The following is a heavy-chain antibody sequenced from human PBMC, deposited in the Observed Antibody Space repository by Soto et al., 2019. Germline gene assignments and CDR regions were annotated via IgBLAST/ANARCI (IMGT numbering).Heavy chain of an antibody. V-gene: IGHV1-69*06. Sequence: QVQLVQSGAEVKKPGSSVKVSCKASGGTFSSYAISWVRQAPGQGREWMGGIIPIFGTANYAQKFQGRVTITADKATSTAYLELSSLRSEATAVYYCARDQGFTMIVTCFDPWGQGTLVTVSS. CDR3: ARDQGFTMIVTCFDP. CDR2: IIPIFGTA. D-gene: IGHD3-22*01. CDR1: GGTFSSYA. J-gene: IGHJ5*02.